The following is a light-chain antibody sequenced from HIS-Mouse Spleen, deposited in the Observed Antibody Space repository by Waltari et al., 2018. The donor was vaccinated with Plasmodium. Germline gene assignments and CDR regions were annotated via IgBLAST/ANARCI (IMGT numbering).Light chain of an antibody. CDR1: QSLLHSNGYNY. CDR2: LGS. Sequence: PVTPGEPASISCRSSQSLLHSNGYNYLDWYLQKPGQSPQLLIYLGSTRASGVPDRFSGSGSGTDFTLKISRVEAEDVGVYYCMQALQTPRYTFGQGTKLEIK. V-gene: IGKV2-28*01. J-gene: IGKJ2*01. CDR3: MQALQTPRYT.